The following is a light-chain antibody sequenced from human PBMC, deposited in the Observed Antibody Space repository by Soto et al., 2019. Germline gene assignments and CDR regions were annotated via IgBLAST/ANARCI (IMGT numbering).Light chain of an antibody. V-gene: IGKV3-11*01. CDR1: QSVSSY. CDR3: QQYNNWPPVFT. Sequence: EIVLTQSPATLSLSPGERATLSCRASQSVSSYLVWYQQKPGQAPRLLIYDASNRATGVPARFSGSGSGTEFTLTISSLQSEDFAAYYCQQYNNWPPVFTFXPGTKVDIK. J-gene: IGKJ3*01. CDR2: DAS.